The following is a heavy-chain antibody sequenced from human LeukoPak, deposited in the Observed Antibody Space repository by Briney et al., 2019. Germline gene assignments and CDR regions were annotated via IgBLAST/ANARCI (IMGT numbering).Heavy chain of an antibody. CDR1: GGSISSSSYY. J-gene: IGHJ6*03. D-gene: IGHD5-18*01. CDR3: ARTTEGGYTYGYFYYYYMDV. CDR2: IYYSGST. V-gene: IGHV4-39*07. Sequence: PSETLSLTCAVSGGSISSSSYYWGWIRQPPGKWLEWIGSIYYSGSTYYNPSLKSRVTISVDTSKNQFSLKLSSVTAAGTAVYYCARTTEGGYTYGYFYYYYMDVWGKGTTVTISS.